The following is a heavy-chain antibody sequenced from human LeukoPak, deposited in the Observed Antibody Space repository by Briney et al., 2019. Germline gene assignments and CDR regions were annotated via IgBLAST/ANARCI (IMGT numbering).Heavy chain of an antibody. J-gene: IGHJ4*02. CDR1: GFTFDDYA. V-gene: IGHV3-43D*03. Sequence: PGGSLRLSCAASGFTFDDYAMHWVRQAPGKGLEWVSLINWDGGSAYYADSVKGRFTISRDNSKNSLYLQMNSLRAEDTAVYYCAKDYSPATAVRFGCFDYWGQGTLVTVSS. CDR2: INWDGGSA. D-gene: IGHD3-3*01. CDR3: AKDYSPATAVRFGCFDY.